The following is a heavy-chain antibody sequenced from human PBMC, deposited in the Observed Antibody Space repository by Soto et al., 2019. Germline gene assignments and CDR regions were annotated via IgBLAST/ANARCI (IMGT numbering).Heavy chain of an antibody. D-gene: IGHD3-10*01. CDR2: INHSGST. CDR3: ARYPMVRGVPDY. J-gene: IGHJ4*02. V-gene: IGHV4-34*01. CDR1: GGSFGGYD. Sequence: LETLCLTCAVYGGSFGGYDGSWIRQPPGKGLEWIGEINHSGSTNYNPSLKSRVTISVDTSKNQFSLKLSSVTAADTAVYYCARYPMVRGVPDYWGQGTLVTVSS.